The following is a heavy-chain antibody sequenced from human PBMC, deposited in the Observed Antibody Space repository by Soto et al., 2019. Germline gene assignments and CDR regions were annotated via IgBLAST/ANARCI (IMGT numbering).Heavy chain of an antibody. Sequence: QITLKESGPPLVKPTQTLTLTCTSSGFSLSTSGVRVGWFRQPPGKALEWLALIYRDDDKRYSPSLKTRLTITQDTSKNQVVRIMTNVDRVNTATYYCAHSSHYYYSNTNCFEPWGQGTLVTVSS. CDR1: GFSLSTSGVR. D-gene: IGHD3-22*01. V-gene: IGHV2-5*02. J-gene: IGHJ5*02. CDR2: IYRDDDK. CDR3: AHSSHYYYSNTNCFEP.